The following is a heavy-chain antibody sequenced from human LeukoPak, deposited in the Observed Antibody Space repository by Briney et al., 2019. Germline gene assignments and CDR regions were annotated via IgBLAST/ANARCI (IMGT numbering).Heavy chain of an antibody. V-gene: IGHV4-34*01. Sequence: SETLSLTCAVYGGSFSGYYWSWIRQPPGKGLEWIGEINHSGSTNYNPSLKSRVTISVDTSKNQFSLKLSSVTAADTAVYYCAREKAAAGMYYGMNVWGQGTTVTVSS. CDR2: INHSGST. CDR3: AREKAAAGMYYGMNV. CDR1: GGSFSGYY. J-gene: IGHJ6*02. D-gene: IGHD6-13*01.